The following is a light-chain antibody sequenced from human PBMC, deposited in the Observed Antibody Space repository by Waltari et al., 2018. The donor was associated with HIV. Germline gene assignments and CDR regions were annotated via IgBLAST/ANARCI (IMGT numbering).Light chain of an antibody. J-gene: IGLJ2*01. V-gene: IGLV2-8*01. Sequence: QSALTPPPSASGSPGQSVTLSCTGPNSDIGTYDYFSWYQQHPGKAPKLVISEVTKRPSGVSDRFSGSKSGNTAFLTVSGLQAEDEADYYCSSFANRDGFYVLFGGGTRLTVL. CDR3: SSFANRDGFYVL. CDR2: EVT. CDR1: NSDIGTYDY.